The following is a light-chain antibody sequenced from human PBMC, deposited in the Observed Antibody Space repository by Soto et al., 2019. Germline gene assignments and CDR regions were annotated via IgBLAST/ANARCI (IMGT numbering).Light chain of an antibody. V-gene: IGKV3-20*01. Sequence: ETVLTQSPGTLSLSPGERASLSCRASQSISGRYLAWYLQKPGQAPRLLIYDASSRATGIPDRFSGSGSGTDFILTISRLEPEDFAVYYCQQYGSSPLTFGGGTKVEIK. CDR2: DAS. CDR3: QQYGSSPLT. J-gene: IGKJ4*01. CDR1: QSISGRY.